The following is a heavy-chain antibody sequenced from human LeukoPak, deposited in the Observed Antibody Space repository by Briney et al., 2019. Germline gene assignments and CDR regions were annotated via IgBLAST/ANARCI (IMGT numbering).Heavy chain of an antibody. Sequence: GGSLRLSCAASGFTFDDYGMSWVRQAPGKGLKWVSGINWNGGSTGYADSVKGRFTISRDNAKNSLYLQMNSLRAQDTAVYYCARDKNYYDSSRYSHPLDYWGQGTLVTVSS. CDR3: ARDKNYYDSSRYSHPLDY. CDR1: GFTFDDYG. D-gene: IGHD3-22*01. CDR2: INWNGGST. V-gene: IGHV3-20*04. J-gene: IGHJ4*02.